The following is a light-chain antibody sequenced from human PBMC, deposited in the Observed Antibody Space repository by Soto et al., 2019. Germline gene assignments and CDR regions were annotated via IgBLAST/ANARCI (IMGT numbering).Light chain of an antibody. Sequence: EIVLTQSPAPLSLSPGERATLSCMASQSVSSYLAWYQQITGQAPRLLIYDASNMATGIPARFSGSGSGSYITIPIRSLVPEVFAVYDSQQRAFTFGPGMKVDIK. CDR1: QSVSSY. CDR3: QQRAFT. V-gene: IGKV3-11*01. CDR2: DAS. J-gene: IGKJ3*01.